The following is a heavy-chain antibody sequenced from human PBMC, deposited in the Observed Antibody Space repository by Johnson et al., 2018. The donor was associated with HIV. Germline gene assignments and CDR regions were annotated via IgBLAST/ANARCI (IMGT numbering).Heavy chain of an antibody. CDR3: ARAPEVRGIDAFDI. J-gene: IGHJ3*02. Sequence: QLVESGGGLVQPGGSLRLSCATSGFSFSNAWMSWIRQAPGKGLEWVSYITSSGNTVYYADSVKGRFTISRDNAKNSLSLQMNILTAEDTAVYYCARAPEVRGIDAFDIWGQGTLVIVSS. CDR1: GFSFSNAW. V-gene: IGHV3-11*04. D-gene: IGHD3-10*01. CDR2: ITSSGNTV.